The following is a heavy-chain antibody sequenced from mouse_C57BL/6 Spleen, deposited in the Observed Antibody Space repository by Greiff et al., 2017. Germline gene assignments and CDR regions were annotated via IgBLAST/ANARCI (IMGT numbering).Heavy chain of an antibody. Sequence: EVQLQQSGPELVKPGASVKMSCKASGYTFTDYNMHWVKQSHGKSLEWIGYINPNNGGTSYNQKFKGKATLTVNKSSSTAYMELRSLTSEDSAVYYCARDYGEKYYYAMDYWGQGTSVTVSS. V-gene: IGHV1-22*01. CDR2: INPNNGGT. J-gene: IGHJ4*01. D-gene: IGHD1-1*01. CDR3: ARDYGEKYYYAMDY. CDR1: GYTFTDYN.